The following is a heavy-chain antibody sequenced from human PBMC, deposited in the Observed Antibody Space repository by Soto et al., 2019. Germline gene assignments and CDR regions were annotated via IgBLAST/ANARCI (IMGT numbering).Heavy chain of an antibody. D-gene: IGHD6-19*01. J-gene: IGHJ4*02. Sequence: QLLESGGGLVQPGGSLRVSCAASGFTFSTHDMSWVRQAPGKGLEWVSTMSTSGGTYYADSVKGRFTISRDNSKKTLYLQMNSLRAEDTAVYYCAKGLDTGWYLFDHWGPGTLVTVSS. CDR3: AKGLDTGWYLFDH. CDR2: MSTSGGT. CDR1: GFTFSTHD. V-gene: IGHV3-23*01.